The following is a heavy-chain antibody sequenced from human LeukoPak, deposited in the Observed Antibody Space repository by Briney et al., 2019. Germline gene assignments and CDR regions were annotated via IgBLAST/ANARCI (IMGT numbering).Heavy chain of an antibody. D-gene: IGHD5-12*01. CDR3: AREKADSGYSAYAGAY. CDR1: GFTFSSYS. J-gene: IGHJ4*02. CDR2: ISSSSSYI. Sequence: GGSLRLSCAVSGFTFSSYSMKWVRQAPGKGLEWVSSISSSSSYIWYADSVKGRFTISRENTENSLYLQMNSLRAEDTAVYYCAREKADSGYSAYAGAYWGQGTLVTVSS. V-gene: IGHV3-21*06.